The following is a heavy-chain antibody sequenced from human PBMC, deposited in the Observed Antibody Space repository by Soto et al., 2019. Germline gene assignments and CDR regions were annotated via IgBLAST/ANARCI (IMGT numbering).Heavy chain of an antibody. Sequence: GGSLRLSCAASGFIFSSYPMDWVRQVPGKGLVWVSRIQTDGTTRAYADSVDGRFTISRDNSKNTLYLQMDSLRPEDTAVYYCARIYDGGYLGRGTLVTVSS. J-gene: IGHJ4*02. CDR1: GFIFSSYP. CDR2: IQTDGTTR. D-gene: IGHD3-3*01. V-gene: IGHV3-74*03. CDR3: ARIYDGGY.